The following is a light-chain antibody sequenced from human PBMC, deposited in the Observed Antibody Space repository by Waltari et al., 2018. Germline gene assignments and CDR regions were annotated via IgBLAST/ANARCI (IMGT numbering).Light chain of an antibody. J-gene: IGKJ2*01. CDR3: QQYYSTPYT. CDR2: WAS. Sequence: DIVMTPYPDSLAVSLGEGATINCQSSQSVLYSSNNKNYLAWYQQKPGQPPKLLIYWASTRESGVPDRFSGSGSGTDFTLTISSLQAEDVAVYYCQQYYSTPYTFGQGTKLEIK. V-gene: IGKV4-1*01. CDR1: QSVLYSSNNKNY.